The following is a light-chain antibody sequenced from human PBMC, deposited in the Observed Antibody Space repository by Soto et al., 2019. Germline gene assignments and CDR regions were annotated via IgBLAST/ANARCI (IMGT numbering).Light chain of an antibody. CDR1: SSDVGGYNY. V-gene: IGLV2-14*01. CDR2: DVS. Sequence: QSVLTQPASVSGSPGQSITISCTGTSSDVGGYNYASWHQQHPGKAPKLMIYDVSNRPSGVSNRFSGSKSGNTASLTISGLQAEDEADYYCSSYTSSSTLVVFGGGTKLTVL. CDR3: SSYTSSSTLVV. J-gene: IGLJ2*01.